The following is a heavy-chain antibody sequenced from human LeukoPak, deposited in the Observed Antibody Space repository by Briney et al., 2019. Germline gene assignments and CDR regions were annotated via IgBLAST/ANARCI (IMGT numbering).Heavy chain of an antibody. V-gene: IGHV3-21*01. J-gene: IGHJ4*02. Sequence: GGSLRLSCAASGFTFSSYSMNWVRQAPGKGLEWVSSISSSSSYIYYADSVKGRFTISRDNAKNSLHLQMNSLRAEDTAVYYCASPRNYYDSSGYIFYWGQGTLVTVSS. CDR2: ISSSSSYI. D-gene: IGHD3-22*01. CDR1: GFTFSSYS. CDR3: ASPRNYYDSSGYIFY.